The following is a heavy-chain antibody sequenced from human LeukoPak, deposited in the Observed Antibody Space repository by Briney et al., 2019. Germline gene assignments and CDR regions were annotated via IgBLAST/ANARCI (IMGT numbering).Heavy chain of an antibody. Sequence: GGSLRLSCSASGFTFSSNVMHWVRQAPGKGLEYVSAITSNGGTTYYADSVKGRFTISRDNSKNTLYLQMSSLRAEDTAVFYCVRYYYDSSGYQRYFDYWGQGTLVTVSS. CDR2: ITSNGGTT. CDR1: GFTFSSNV. V-gene: IGHV3-64D*09. J-gene: IGHJ4*02. CDR3: VRYYYDSSGYQRYFDY. D-gene: IGHD3-22*01.